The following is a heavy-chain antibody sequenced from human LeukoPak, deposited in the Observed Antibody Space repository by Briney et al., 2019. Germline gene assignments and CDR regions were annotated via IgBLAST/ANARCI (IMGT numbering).Heavy chain of an antibody. CDR2: ISAYNGDT. CDR3: ARDPSNTSGWSPYFDY. J-gene: IGHJ4*02. Sequence: ASVKVSCKASGYTFKKHGITWVRQAPGQGLEWMGWISAYNGDTKYGQKFQGRVTLLTDTSASTAYMELRSLRSDDTAVYYCARDPSNTSGWSPYFDYWGQGALVTVSS. CDR1: GYTFKKHG. D-gene: IGHD6-19*01. V-gene: IGHV1-18*04.